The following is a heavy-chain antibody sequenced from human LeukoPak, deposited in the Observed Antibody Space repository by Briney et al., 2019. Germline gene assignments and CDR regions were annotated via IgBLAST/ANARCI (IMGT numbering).Heavy chain of an antibody. CDR2: IYTSGST. J-gene: IGHJ6*04. CDR1: GGSISSYY. CDR3: ARDRVESSGYYYYYGMDV. V-gene: IGHV4-4*07. Sequence: PSETLSLTCTVSGGSISSYYWSWIRQPAGKGLEWIGRIYTSGSTNSNPSLKSRVTMSADTSKNQFSLNLRSVTAADTAVYYCARDRVESSGYYYYYGMDVWGEGTTVTVSS. D-gene: IGHD3-22*01.